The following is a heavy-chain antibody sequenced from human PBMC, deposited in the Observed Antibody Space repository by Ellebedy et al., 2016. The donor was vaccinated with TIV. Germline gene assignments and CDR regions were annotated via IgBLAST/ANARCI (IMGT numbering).Heavy chain of an antibody. CDR2: ISGYNGHT. J-gene: IGHJ4*02. CDR3: ARDDYYGSGSPLDY. CDR1: GYTFTNYG. Sequence: ASVKVSCXASGYTFTNYGISWVRQAPGQGLEWMGWISGYNGHTKYTQKFQGRVTMTTDTSTSTAHMELRSLRSDDTAVSYCARDDYYGSGSPLDYWGQGTLVTVSS. D-gene: IGHD3-10*01. V-gene: IGHV1-18*01.